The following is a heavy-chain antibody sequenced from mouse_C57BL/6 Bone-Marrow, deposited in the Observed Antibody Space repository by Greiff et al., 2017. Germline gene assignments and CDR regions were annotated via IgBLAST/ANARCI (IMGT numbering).Heavy chain of an antibody. CDR3: ARSLYDGYWYFDV. V-gene: IGHV1-82*01. D-gene: IGHD2-12*01. J-gene: IGHJ1*03. Sequence: QVQLKQSGPELVKPGASVKISCKASGYAFSSSWMNWVKQRPGKGLEWIGLIYPGDGDTNYNGKFKGKATLTADKSSSTAYMQLSSLTSEDSAVYFCARSLYDGYWYFDVWGTGTTVTVSS. CDR2: IYPGDGDT. CDR1: GYAFSSSW.